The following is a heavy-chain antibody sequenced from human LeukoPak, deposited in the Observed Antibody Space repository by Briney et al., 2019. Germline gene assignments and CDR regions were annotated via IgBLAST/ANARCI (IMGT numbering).Heavy chain of an antibody. V-gene: IGHV4-59*01. CDR3: ARGTRYRGYYFDY. J-gene: IGHJ4*02. CDR1: GVSISSYY. Sequence: PSETLSLTCTVSGVSISSYYWRWIRQPPGKGLEWIGYIYYSGSTNYNPSLKSRVTISVNTSKNQFSLKLSSVTAADTAVYYCARGTRYRGYYFDYWGQGTLVTVSS. D-gene: IGHD3-10*01. CDR2: IYYSGST.